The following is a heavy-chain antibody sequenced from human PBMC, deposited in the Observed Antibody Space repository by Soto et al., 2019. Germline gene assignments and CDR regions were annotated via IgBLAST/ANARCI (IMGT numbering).Heavy chain of an antibody. Sequence: QVQLQESGPGLVKPSETLSVTCGVSGGSIISNSWRSWVRQPPGKGLEWIGEIYHNGRTDYNPSLKSRFTMSVDTSKNQIFLNLSSVTAADTAVYYCARDCGGDCSDFDHWGQGTLVTVST. CDR1: GGSIISNSW. CDR2: IYHNGRT. D-gene: IGHD2-21*02. V-gene: IGHV4-4*02. J-gene: IGHJ4*02. CDR3: ARDCGGDCSDFDH.